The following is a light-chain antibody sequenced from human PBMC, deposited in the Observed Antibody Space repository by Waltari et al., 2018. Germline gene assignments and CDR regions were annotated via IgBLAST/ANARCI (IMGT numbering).Light chain of an antibody. J-gene: IGKJ1*01. V-gene: IGKV3-20*01. Sequence: EIVLTQSPGALSLSPGETATLSCRASQSIGRTIAWYQQKPGQAPRLLIYATSTRATGIPDRFSGSGSETDFSLTIYRLEPEDLAVYYCQHYVRLPVTFGQGTKVEIK. CDR2: ATS. CDR3: QHYVRLPVT. CDR1: QSIGRT.